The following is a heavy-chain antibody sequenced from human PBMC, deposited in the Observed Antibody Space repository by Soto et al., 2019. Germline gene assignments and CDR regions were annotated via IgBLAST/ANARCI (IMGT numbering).Heavy chain of an antibody. Sequence: QVQLVQSGAEVKKPGSSVKVSCKASGGTFSSYAISWVRQAPGQGLEWMGGIIPIFGTANYAQKFQGRVAINADESTRKAYMDMRILRSEGPTVSHCARVRIGTTSYIFDYCGQGSVVTVSS. V-gene: IGHV1-69*12. CDR3: ARVRIGTTSYIFDY. J-gene: IGHJ4*02. CDR2: IIPIFGTA. CDR1: GGTFSSYA. D-gene: IGHD1-7*01.